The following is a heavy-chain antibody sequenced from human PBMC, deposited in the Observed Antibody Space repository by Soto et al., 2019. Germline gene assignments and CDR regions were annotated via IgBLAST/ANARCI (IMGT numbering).Heavy chain of an antibody. V-gene: IGHV3-23*01. CDR2: VSGSGDNT. CDR3: ARDLWGYCGTDCYPLDV. CDR1: GFTFSSHA. D-gene: IGHD2-21*02. Sequence: PGESLKISCAASGFTFSSHAMSWVRQAPGKGLEWVSAVSGSGDNTYYADSVKGRFTISRDNSKNTLYLQMNSLRVEDTAVYYCARDLWGYCGTDCYPLDVWGQGTTVTVSS. J-gene: IGHJ6*02.